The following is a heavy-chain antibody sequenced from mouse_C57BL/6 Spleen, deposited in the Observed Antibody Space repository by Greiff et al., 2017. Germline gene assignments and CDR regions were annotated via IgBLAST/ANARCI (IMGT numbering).Heavy chain of an antibody. CDR3: AEGYYGYDWFAY. V-gene: IGHV14-2*01. J-gene: IGHJ3*01. CDR1: GFNIKDYY. D-gene: IGHD2-2*01. Sequence: VQLQQSGAELVKPGASVKLSCTASGFNIKDYYMHWVKQRTEQGLEWIGRIDPADGGTTYAPKFQGKATITAATSSNTAYLQLSSLTSEDTAVYYCAEGYYGYDWFAYWGQGTLVTVSA. CDR2: IDPADGGT.